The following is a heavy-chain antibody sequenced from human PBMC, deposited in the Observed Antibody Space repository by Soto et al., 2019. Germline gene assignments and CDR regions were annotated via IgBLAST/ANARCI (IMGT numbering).Heavy chain of an antibody. D-gene: IGHD2-15*01. J-gene: IGHJ5*01. CDR1: GVTCTKPG. CDR2: IKSRADGGTT. Sequence: WGFLRHSCAAAGVTCTKPGVTWISKTTGKGLEWVGRIKSRADGGTTDYAASVKDRFIISRDDSNDTLYLHMNRLKTDDTAVYYCTTDSQLLPPYSWGHGILVTVSS. V-gene: IGHV3-15*01. CDR3: TTDSQLLPPYS.